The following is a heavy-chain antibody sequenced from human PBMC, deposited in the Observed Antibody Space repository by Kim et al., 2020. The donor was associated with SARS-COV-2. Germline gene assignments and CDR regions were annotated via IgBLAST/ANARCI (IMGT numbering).Heavy chain of an antibody. CDR1: GGSISSYY. V-gene: IGHV4-4*07. CDR2: IYTSGST. CDR3: ARVGGKGYGDYHGPTDYFDY. Sequence: SETLSLTCTVSGGSISSYYWSWIRQPAGKGLEWIGRIYTSGSTNYNPSLKSRVTMSVDTSKNQFSLKLSSVTAADTAVYYCARVGGKGYGDYHGPTDYFDYWGQGTLVTVSS. D-gene: IGHD4-17*01. J-gene: IGHJ4*02.